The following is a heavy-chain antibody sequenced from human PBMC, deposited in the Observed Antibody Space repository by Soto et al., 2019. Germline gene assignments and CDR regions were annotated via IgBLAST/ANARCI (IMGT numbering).Heavy chain of an antibody. CDR1: GFTFSSYW. Sequence: GGSLRLSCAASGFTFSSYWMSWFRQAPGKGLEWVANIKQDGSEKYYVDSVKGRFTISRDNAKNSLYLQMNSLRAEDTAVYYCARDGVDPYYYYGMDVWGQGTTVTVSS. CDR3: ARDGVDPYYYYGMDV. D-gene: IGHD5-12*01. V-gene: IGHV3-7*01. CDR2: IKQDGSEK. J-gene: IGHJ6*02.